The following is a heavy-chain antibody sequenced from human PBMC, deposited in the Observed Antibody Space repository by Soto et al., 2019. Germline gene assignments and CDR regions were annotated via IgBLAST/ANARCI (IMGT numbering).Heavy chain of an antibody. CDR3: ARGRHWNDVTLDY. J-gene: IGHJ4*02. V-gene: IGHV4-34*01. CDR2: INHSGST. Sequence: SETLSLTCAVYGGSFSGYYWSWIRQPPGKGLEWIGEINHSGSTNYNPSLKSRVTISVDTSKNQFSLKLSSVTAADTAVYYCARGRHWNDVTLDYWGQGTLVTVSS. D-gene: IGHD1-1*01. CDR1: GGSFSGYY.